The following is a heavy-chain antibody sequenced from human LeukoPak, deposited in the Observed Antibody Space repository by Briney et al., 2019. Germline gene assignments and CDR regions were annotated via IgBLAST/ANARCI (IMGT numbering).Heavy chain of an antibody. CDR2: IDPKSGDT. D-gene: IGHD3-16*02. CDR1: GYTFTGNH. CDR3: AREADIVSFDL. V-gene: IGHV1-2*02. J-gene: IGHJ2*01. Sequence: ASVKVSCKASGYTFTGNHVHWVRQAPGEGLEWMGWIDPKSGDTKYAQKFQDRVAMTSDTSISTAYMELSRLRSDDTAVYFCAREADIVSFDLWGRGTLVTVSP.